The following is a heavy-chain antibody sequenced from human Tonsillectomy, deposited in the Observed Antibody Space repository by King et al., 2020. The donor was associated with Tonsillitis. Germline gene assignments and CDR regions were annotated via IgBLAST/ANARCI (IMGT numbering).Heavy chain of an antibody. CDR3: ARPRYSGYDNAFNI. Sequence: QLVQSGGGLVRPGGSLRLSCEPPGFTSITFNIHWGPQAPGKGRGWVSSLISIRTNIYTADSVKGRYTSSRDNAKNSLYLQMNSLRAEDTAVYYCARPRYSGYDNAFNIWGQGTMVTVSS. CDR1: GFTSITFN. CDR2: LISIRTNI. D-gene: IGHD5-12*01. J-gene: IGHJ3*02. V-gene: IGHV3-21*01.